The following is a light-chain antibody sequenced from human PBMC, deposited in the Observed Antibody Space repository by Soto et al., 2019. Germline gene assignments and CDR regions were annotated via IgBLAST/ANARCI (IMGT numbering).Light chain of an antibody. V-gene: IGKV3-15*01. CDR2: GAS. CDR1: QSVSSN. J-gene: IGKJ1*01. CDR3: QQYNNWPQT. Sequence: EIVMTQSPATLSVSPGERATLSCRASQSVSSNLAWYQQKPGQAPRILIYGASTRATGIPARFSGSGSGTEFTLTISSLQSEDFAVYYCQQYNNWPQTFGQGTKVEFK.